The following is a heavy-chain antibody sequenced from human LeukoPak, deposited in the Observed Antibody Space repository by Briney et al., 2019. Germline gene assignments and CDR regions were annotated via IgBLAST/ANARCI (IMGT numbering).Heavy chain of an antibody. V-gene: IGHV4-59*01. CDR1: GGSISSYY. D-gene: IGHD2-21*02. CDR2: IYYSGST. J-gene: IGHJ4*02. CDR3: AREVSDGTGDYLDY. Sequence: SETLSLTCTISGGSISSYYWSWIRQPPGKGLEWTGYIYYSGSTNYNPSLKSRVTISVDTSKNQFSLKLSSVTAADTAVYYCAREVSDGTGDYLDYWGQGTLVTVSS.